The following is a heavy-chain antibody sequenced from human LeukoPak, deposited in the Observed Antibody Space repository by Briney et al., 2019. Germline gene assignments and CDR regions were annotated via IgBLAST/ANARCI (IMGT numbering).Heavy chain of an antibody. CDR2: INHSGST. Sequence: SETLSLTCAVYGGSFSGYYWSWIRQPPGKGLEWIGEINHSGSTNYNPSLKSRVTISVDTSKNQFSLKLSSVTAADTAVYYCVRYSSTSRGGTGTTDYFDYWGQGTLVTVSS. J-gene: IGHJ4*02. D-gene: IGHD2-2*01. V-gene: IGHV4-34*01. CDR3: VRYSSTSRGGTGTTDYFDY. CDR1: GGSFSGYY.